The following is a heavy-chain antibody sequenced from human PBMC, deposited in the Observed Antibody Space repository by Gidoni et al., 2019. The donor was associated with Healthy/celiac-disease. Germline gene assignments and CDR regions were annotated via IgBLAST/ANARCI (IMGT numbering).Heavy chain of an antibody. V-gene: IGHV1-69*04. Sequence: QVQLVQSGAEVKKPGSSVKVSCKASGGTFSSYAISWVRQAPGQGLDWMVRIIPILGIANDAQKFHGRVTITADKSTSTAYMELSSLRSEDTAVYYCARVKGANTTLLNNWFDPWGQGTLVTVSS. CDR3: ARVKGANTTLLNNWFDP. CDR1: GGTFSSYA. D-gene: IGHD1-26*01. CDR2: IIPILGIA. J-gene: IGHJ5*02.